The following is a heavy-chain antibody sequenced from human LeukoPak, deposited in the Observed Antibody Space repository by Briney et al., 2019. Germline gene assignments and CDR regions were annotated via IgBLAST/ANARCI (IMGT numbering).Heavy chain of an antibody. CDR3: ARDQSSGALTD. V-gene: IGHV1-2*02. D-gene: IGHD6-19*01. Sequence: ASVKVSCEASGYTFTGYYMHWVRQAPGQGPEWMGWINPNSGGTNYAQKFQGRVTMTRDTSISTAYMELSRLRSDDTAVYYCARDQSSGALTDWGQGTLVTVSS. J-gene: IGHJ4*02. CDR1: GYTFTGYY. CDR2: INPNSGGT.